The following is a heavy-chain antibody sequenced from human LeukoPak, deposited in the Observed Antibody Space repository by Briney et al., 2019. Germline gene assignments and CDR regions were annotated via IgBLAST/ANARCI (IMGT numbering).Heavy chain of an antibody. J-gene: IGHJ4*02. V-gene: IGHV3-30*04. CDR1: GFTFSSYA. CDR3: ARHFCSSTSCSN. Sequence: QPGRSLRLSCAASGFTFSSYAMHWVRQAPGKGLEWVAVISHDGSNIYYADSVKGRFTISRDNSKNTLYLQMNSLRAEDTAVYYCARHFCSSTSCSNWGQGTLVTVSS. CDR2: ISHDGSNI. D-gene: IGHD2-2*01.